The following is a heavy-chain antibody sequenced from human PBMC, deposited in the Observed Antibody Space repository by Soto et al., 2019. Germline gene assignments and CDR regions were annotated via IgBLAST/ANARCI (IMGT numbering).Heavy chain of an antibody. CDR3: ASVSRNSYFDC. V-gene: IGHV3-72*01. J-gene: IGHJ4*02. D-gene: IGHD2-8*01. Sequence: GGSLRLSCAASGFTFSNYSMNWVRQAPGKGLEWVGRIKSKANSYTTEFDAPVKGRFTISRDDSKNSLYLQMNSLKTEDTAIYYCASVSRNSYFDCWGQGTLVTVSS. CDR2: IKSKANSYTT. CDR1: GFTFSNYS.